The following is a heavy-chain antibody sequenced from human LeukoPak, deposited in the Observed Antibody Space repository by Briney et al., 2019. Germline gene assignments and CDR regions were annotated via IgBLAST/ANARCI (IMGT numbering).Heavy chain of an antibody. CDR3: ARRYYGSATYRLPYDY. J-gene: IGHJ4*02. Sequence: PGGSLRLSCAASGFTFSSYGMTWVRQAPGKGLEWVSSISSSSSYIYYADSVKGRFTISRDNAENSLYLQMSSLRAEDTAVYYCARRYYGSATYRLPYDYWGQGTLVTVSS. CDR1: GFTFSSYG. D-gene: IGHD3-22*01. CDR2: ISSSSSYI. V-gene: IGHV3-21*01.